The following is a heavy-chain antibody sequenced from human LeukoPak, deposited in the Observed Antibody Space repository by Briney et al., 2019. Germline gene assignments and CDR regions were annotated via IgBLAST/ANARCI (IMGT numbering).Heavy chain of an antibody. J-gene: IGHJ5*02. V-gene: IGHV3-48*03. Sequence: GGSPRLSCVASGFSFKTYEMNWVRQAPGKGREWISYISVGGSDEDYADSVKGRFSISRDNAKNSLFLQMNSLRVEDTAVYYCARDVGFNNGWPAWGQGTLVTVSS. CDR2: ISVGGSDE. CDR1: GFSFKTYE. D-gene: IGHD6-19*01. CDR3: ARDVGFNNGWPA.